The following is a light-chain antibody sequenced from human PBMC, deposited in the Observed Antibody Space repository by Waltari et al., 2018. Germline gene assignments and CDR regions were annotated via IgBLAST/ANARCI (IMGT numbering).Light chain of an antibody. CDR2: YDD. J-gene: IGLJ3*02. V-gene: IGLV1-36*01. Sequence: QSVLTQPPSVSEAPRQRVTLSCSGSSSNIGNNPVNWYQQLPGTAPKVVIYYDDLLPSGVSDRFSGSKSGTSASLAISGLQAEDEAYYYCGAWDDSLNAWVFGGGTKLTVL. CDR3: GAWDDSLNAWV. CDR1: SSNIGNNP.